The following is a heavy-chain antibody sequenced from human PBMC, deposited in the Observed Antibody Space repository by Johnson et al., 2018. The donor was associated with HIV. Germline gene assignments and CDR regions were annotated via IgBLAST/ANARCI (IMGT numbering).Heavy chain of an antibody. CDR1: GFTFNKFA. CDR3: VREGYSRSSDAFEI. D-gene: IGHD6-6*01. J-gene: IGHJ3*02. CDR2: ISFDGSNK. Sequence: QMLLVESGGGVVQPGRSLRLSCTASGFTFNKFAMHWVRQAPGKGLEWLAFISFDGSNKYFGGSVEGRFDISRENSKNSHYLHMNSLRPEDTAIYYCVREGYSRSSDAFEIWGQGTRVTVSS. V-gene: IGHV3-30*09.